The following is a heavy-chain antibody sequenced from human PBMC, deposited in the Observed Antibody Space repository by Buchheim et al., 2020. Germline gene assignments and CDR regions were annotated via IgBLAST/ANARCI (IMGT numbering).Heavy chain of an antibody. CDR1: GFTFSSYA. D-gene: IGHD3-22*01. V-gene: IGHV3-23*01. CDR2: ISGSGGRT. Sequence: EVQLLESGGGLVQPGGSLRLSCAVSGFTFSSYAMSWVRQAPGKGLEWVAAISGSGGRTYYADSGKGRFTISRDNSKNTLYLQMNSLRAEDTAVYYCAKDRYYDSSGYYGYFDYWGQGTL. CDR3: AKDRYYDSSGYYGYFDY. J-gene: IGHJ4*02.